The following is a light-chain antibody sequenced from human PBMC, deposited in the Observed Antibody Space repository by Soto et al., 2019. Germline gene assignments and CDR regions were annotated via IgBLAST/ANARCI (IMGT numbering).Light chain of an antibody. J-gene: IGLJ2*01. CDR3: SAYSSSSTLVV. V-gene: IGLV2-14*03. Sequence: QSALTQPASVSGSPGQSITISCTGSSSDVGGYNYVSWYQHHPDKAPKLMIYDVSNRPSGVSNRFSGSKSGNTASLTISGLQAEDEADYDCSAYSSSSTLVVFGGGTKLTVL. CDR1: SSDVGGYNY. CDR2: DVS.